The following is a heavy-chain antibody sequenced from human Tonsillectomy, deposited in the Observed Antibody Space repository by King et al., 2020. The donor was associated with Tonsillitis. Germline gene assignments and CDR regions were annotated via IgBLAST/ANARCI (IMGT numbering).Heavy chain of an antibody. CDR3: ARGGSPGGWYLDY. J-gene: IGHJ4*02. D-gene: IGHD6-19*01. V-gene: IGHV3-21*01. CDR2: ISSSSSYI. CDR1: GFTFSSYR. Sequence: VQLVESGGGLVKPGGSLRLSCPASGFTFSSYRMNWVRQAPGKGLEWVSSISSSSSYIFYADPVKGRFPISRDNAKNSLYLQMNSLRAADTAVYYCARGGSPGGWYLDYWGQGTLVTVSS.